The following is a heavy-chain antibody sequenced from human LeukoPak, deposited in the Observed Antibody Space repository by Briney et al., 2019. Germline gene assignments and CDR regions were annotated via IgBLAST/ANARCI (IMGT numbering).Heavy chain of an antibody. J-gene: IGHJ6*04. CDR2: IIPIFGTE. CDR1: GGTFISYV. V-gene: IGHV1-69*06. CDR3: ASQITMVRGVIVPYYYYGMDV. D-gene: IGHD3-10*01. Sequence: SVKVSCKASGGTFISYVISWVRQAPGQGLEWRGGIIPIFGTENYAQKFQGRVTITADKSTSTAYMELSSLISEDTAVYYCASQITMVRGVIVPYYYYGMDVWGKGTTVTVSS.